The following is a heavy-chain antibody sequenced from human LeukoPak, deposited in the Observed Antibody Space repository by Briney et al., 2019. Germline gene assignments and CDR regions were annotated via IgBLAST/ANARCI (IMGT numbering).Heavy chain of an antibody. D-gene: IGHD6-19*01. V-gene: IGHV3-73*01. J-gene: IGHJ4*02. Sequence: PGGSLRFSGEASGFTFSGSAMHWVGQASGKGLGWVGGFRSKANSYATAYAASVKGRFTISRDDSKNTAYLQMNSLKTEDTAVYYCTRQGPGYSSGFDDYWGQGTLVTVSS. CDR2: FRSKANSYAT. CDR1: GFTFSGSA. CDR3: TRQGPGYSSGFDDY.